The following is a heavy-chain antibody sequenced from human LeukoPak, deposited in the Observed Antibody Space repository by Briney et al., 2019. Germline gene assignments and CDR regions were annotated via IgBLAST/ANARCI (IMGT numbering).Heavy chain of an antibody. J-gene: IGHJ6*03. CDR1: GFTFSNYW. Sequence: GGSLRLSCVASGFTFSNYWLTWVRQAPGKGLECMANIKQDGSEKSYVDSVKGRFTISRDNAKNSVYLQMNSLRVEDTAVYYCARDHVGGKYYYMDVWGKGTTVTVS. V-gene: IGHV3-7*01. CDR3: ARDHVGGKYYYMDV. D-gene: IGHD3-16*01. CDR2: IKQDGSEK.